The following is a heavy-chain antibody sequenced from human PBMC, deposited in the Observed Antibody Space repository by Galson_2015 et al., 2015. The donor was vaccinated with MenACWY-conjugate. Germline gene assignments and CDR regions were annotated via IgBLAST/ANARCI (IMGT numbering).Heavy chain of an antibody. J-gene: IGHJ6*02. CDR1: GYYFTSYW. D-gene: IGHD1-26*01. Sequence: GTEVKQPGESLKISCKGSGYYFTSYWIAWVRQIPGKGLEWMGLISPGDSKTRYSPAFEGRVTISADNSITTAYLQWNSLQASDAAMYYCARHPPGGRGMDVWGQGTTVTVSS. CDR3: ARHPPGGRGMDV. V-gene: IGHV5-51*01. CDR2: ISPGDSKT.